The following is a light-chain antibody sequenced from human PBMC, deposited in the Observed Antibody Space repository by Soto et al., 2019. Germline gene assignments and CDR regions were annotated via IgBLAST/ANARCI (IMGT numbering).Light chain of an antibody. J-gene: IGLJ3*02. V-gene: IGLV3-21*04. CDR1: DIGSKS. Sequence: SYELTQPPSVSVAPGKTARINCGGNDIGSKSVHWYQHRPGQAPRLVMYADSDRPSGIPERLSGTNSGNTATLTISRVEAGDAADYYCQVWDRSSDHPGVFGGGTKLTVL. CDR2: ADS. CDR3: QVWDRSSDHPGV.